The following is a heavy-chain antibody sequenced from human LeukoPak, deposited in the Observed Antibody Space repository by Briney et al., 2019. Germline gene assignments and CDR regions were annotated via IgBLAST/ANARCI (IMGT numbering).Heavy chain of an antibody. CDR1: GGSFSGYY. CDR2: IYYSGST. J-gene: IGHJ5*02. Sequence: PSETLSLTCAVYGGSFSGYYWSWIRQPPGKGLEWIGYIYYSGSTNYNPSLKSRVTISVDTSKNQFSLKLSSVTAADTAVYYCARGDPALLRFLEWLSEDNWFDPWGQGTLVTVSS. D-gene: IGHD3-3*01. CDR3: ARGDPALLRFLEWLSEDNWFDP. V-gene: IGHV4-59*12.